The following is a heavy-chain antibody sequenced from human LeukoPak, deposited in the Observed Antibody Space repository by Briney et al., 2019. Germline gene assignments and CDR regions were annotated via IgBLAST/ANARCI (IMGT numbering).Heavy chain of an antibody. CDR3: ARVRGPDAFDI. Sequence: ASVKVSCKASGGTFSSYAISWVRQAPGQGLEWMGGIIPIFGTANYAQKFQGRVTITADESTSTAYMKLSSLRSEDTAVYYCARVRGPDAFDIWGQGTMVTVSS. CDR2: IIPIFGTA. D-gene: IGHD3-10*01. J-gene: IGHJ3*02. V-gene: IGHV1-69*13. CDR1: GGTFSSYA.